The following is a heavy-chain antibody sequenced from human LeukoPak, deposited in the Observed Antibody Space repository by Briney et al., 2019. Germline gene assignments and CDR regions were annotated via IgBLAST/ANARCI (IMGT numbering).Heavy chain of an antibody. CDR1: GGSISSYY. CDR2: IYYSGST. Sequence: SETLSLTCTVSGGSISSYYWNWIRQPPGKGLEWIGYIYYSGSTNYNPSLKSRVTISVDTSKNQFSLKLSSVTAADTAVYYCARGSTYYDFWSGYLAAGYFDYWGQGTLVTVSS. V-gene: IGHV4-59*01. J-gene: IGHJ4*02. CDR3: ARGSTYYDFWSGYLAAGYFDY. D-gene: IGHD3-3*01.